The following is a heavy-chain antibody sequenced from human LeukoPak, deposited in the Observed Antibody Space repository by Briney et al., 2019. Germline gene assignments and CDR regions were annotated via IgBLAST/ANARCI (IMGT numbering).Heavy chain of an antibody. D-gene: IGHD6-13*01. Sequence: GGSLRLSCTASGFTFGDHAMSWVRQAPGKGLEWVSVIYSGGSTYYADSVKGRFTISRDNSKNTLYLQMNSLRAEDTAVYYCARGIAAAGTPYYDYWGQGTLVTVSS. V-gene: IGHV3-53*01. J-gene: IGHJ4*02. CDR3: ARGIAAAGTPYYDY. CDR2: IYSGGST. CDR1: GFTFGDHA.